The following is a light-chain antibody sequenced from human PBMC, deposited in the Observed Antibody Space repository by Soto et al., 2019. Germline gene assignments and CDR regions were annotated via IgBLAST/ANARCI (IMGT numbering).Light chain of an antibody. Sequence: EIVLTQSPCTLSLSPADSATLSCGASETVTGKYLAWYQQKVGHAPRPLIFAASNRATGIPDRLSGSGSGTDFTLTISSLQPEDFATYYCQQYNSYLTFGQGTRLENK. CDR3: QQYNSYLT. V-gene: IGKV3-20*01. CDR2: AAS. J-gene: IGKJ5*01. CDR1: ETVTGKY.